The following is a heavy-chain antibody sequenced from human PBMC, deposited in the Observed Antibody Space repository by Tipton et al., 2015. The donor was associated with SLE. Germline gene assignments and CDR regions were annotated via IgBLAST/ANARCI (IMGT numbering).Heavy chain of an antibody. CDR1: GFTIINYA. D-gene: IGHD4-23*01. V-gene: IGHV3-9*01. CDR3: AKDIFRVGVTPYLDN. Sequence: SLRLSCASGFTIINYAMSWVRQAPGKGLEWVSSVNWNSGNIVYADSVKGRFTISRDNAKNSLYLQMNSLRPEDTAFYYCAKDIFRVGVTPYLDNWGQGTLVTVSS. J-gene: IGHJ4*02. CDR2: VNWNSGNI.